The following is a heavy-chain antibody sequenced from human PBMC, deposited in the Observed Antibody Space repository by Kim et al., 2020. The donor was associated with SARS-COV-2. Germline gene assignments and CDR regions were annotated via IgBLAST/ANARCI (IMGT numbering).Heavy chain of an antibody. CDR3: ARDDYGDYGGWFDP. Sequence: ARKFRGRVTITADESTSTAYMELSSLRSEDPAVYYCARDDYGDYGGWFDPWGQGTLVTVSS. D-gene: IGHD4-17*01. J-gene: IGHJ5*02. V-gene: IGHV1-69*01.